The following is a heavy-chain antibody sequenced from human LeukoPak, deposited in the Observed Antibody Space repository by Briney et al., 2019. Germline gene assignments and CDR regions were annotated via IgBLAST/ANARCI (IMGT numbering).Heavy chain of an antibody. D-gene: IGHD3-22*01. CDR3: ARGVDYYENSGTIDY. V-gene: IGHV3-33*01. CDR2: IWYDGSDK. CDR1: GFTFSDYD. Sequence: GGSLRLSCTASGFTFSDYDMHWVRQPPGKGLEWVTFIWYDGSDKNYEDSVEGRFTISRDNSKNTLYLQMNSLRAEDTAVYYCARGVDYYENSGTIDYWGQGTLVTVSS. J-gene: IGHJ4*02.